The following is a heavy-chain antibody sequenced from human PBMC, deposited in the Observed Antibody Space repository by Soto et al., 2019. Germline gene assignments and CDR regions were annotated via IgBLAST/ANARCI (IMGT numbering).Heavy chain of an antibody. CDR3: ARERGAFDI. V-gene: IGHV1-8*01. J-gene: IGHJ3*02. Sequence: QVQLVQSGAEVKKPGASVKVSGKASGYTFTSYDINWVRQATGQGLEGMGWMHPNSGNTGYAQKCQGRVTMTRNTSTSTAFMEPTSLRSADTAVYYCARERGAFDIWGQGTMVTVSS. CDR2: MHPNSGNT. CDR1: GYTFTSYD.